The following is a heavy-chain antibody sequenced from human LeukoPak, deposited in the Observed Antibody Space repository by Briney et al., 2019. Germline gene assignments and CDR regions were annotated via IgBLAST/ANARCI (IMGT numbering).Heavy chain of an antibody. CDR1: GGSISSYY. CDR2: IYYSGST. CDR3: ARFHFCGGTLCFYVFDY. J-gene: IGHJ4*02. D-gene: IGHD2-21*01. Sequence: SETLSLTCTVSGGSISSYYWSWIRQPPGKGLEWIGYIYYSGSTNYNPSLKSRVTISVDTSKNQFSLKLSSVTAADTAVYYCARFHFCGGTLCFYVFDYGGGGILVTVSS. V-gene: IGHV4-59*01.